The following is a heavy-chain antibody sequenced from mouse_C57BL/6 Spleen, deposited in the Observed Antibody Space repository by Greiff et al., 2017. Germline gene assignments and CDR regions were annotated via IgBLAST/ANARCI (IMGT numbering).Heavy chain of an antibody. CDR3: TRELGPCDY. CDR2: ISSGGDYI. V-gene: IGHV5-9-1*02. CDR1: GFTFSSYA. D-gene: IGHD4-1*01. Sequence: EVMLVESGEGLVKPGGSLKLSCAASGFTFSSYAMSWVRQTPEKRLEWVAYISSGGDYIYYADTVKGRFTISRDNARNNLYLEMSSQKSEDTAMYYWTRELGPCDYWGQGTTVTVSS. J-gene: IGHJ2*01.